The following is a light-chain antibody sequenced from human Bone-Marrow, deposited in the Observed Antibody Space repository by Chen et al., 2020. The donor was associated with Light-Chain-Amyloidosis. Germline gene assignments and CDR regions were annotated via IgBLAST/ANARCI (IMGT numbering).Light chain of an antibody. V-gene: IGLV2-14*03. Sequence: QSDLTQPASVSGSPGQTITISCTGSHRDAGGYKYVSWYQQHPGEAPKLTIYDVSNRPSGISNRFSGSKSGNTTSQTSSRLRAEDEAIYYCSSYRGNSTWVFGGGTKLTVL. J-gene: IGLJ3*02. CDR3: SSYRGNSTWV. CDR2: DVS. CDR1: HRDAGGYKY.